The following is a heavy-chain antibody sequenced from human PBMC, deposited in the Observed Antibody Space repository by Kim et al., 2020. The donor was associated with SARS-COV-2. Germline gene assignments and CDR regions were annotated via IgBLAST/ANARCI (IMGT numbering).Heavy chain of an antibody. CDR2: IWYDGSNK. J-gene: IGHJ4*02. CDR1: GFTFSSYG. D-gene: IGHD5-18*01. V-gene: IGHV3-33*01. CDR3: ARGAMEAAMAYFDY. Sequence: GGSLRLSCAASGFTFSSYGMHWVRQAPGKGLEWVAVIWYDGSNKYYADSVKGRFTISRDNSKNTLYLQMNSLRAEDTAVYYCARGAMEAAMAYFDYWGQGTLVTVSS.